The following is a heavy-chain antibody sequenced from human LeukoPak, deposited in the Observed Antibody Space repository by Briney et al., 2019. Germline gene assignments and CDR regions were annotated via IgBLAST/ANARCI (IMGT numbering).Heavy chain of an antibody. CDR3: ARMVGVWGSYRPFDY. Sequence: SETLSLTCTVSGGSISSSSYYWGWIRQPPGKGLERIGSIYYSGSTYYNPSLKSRVTISVDTSKNQFSLKLSSVTAADTAVYYCARMVGVWGSYRPFDYWGQGTLVTVSS. D-gene: IGHD3-16*02. CDR2: IYYSGST. CDR1: GGSISSSSYY. J-gene: IGHJ4*02. V-gene: IGHV4-39*07.